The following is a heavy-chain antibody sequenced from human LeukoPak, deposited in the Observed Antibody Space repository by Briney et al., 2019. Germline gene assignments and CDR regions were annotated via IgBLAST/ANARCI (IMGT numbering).Heavy chain of an antibody. Sequence: GGSLRLSCAASGFTFSSFDMHWVCQPTGQGLEWVSTIGTASDTYYPGSVEGRFTLSRDNAKNSLYLQMNSLTAGDTAVYYCARGPPRGKYYYMDVWGKGTTVTVSS. CDR2: IGTASDT. CDR1: GFTFSSFD. V-gene: IGHV3-13*01. D-gene: IGHD1-1*01. CDR3: ARGPPRGKYYYMDV. J-gene: IGHJ6*03.